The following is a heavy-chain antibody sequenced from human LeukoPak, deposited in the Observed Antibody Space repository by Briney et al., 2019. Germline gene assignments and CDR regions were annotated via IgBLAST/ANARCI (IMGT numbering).Heavy chain of an antibody. CDR3: ARNFRDGYNPTGY. CDR1: GGSISSYY. V-gene: IGHV4-59*08. J-gene: IGHJ4*02. Sequence: SSETLSLTCTVSGGSISSYYWSWIRQPPGKGLEWIGYIYYSGSTYYNPSLKSRVTISVDTSKNQFSLELSSVTATDTAVYYCARNFRDGYNPTGYWGQGTLVTVSS. CDR2: IYYSGST. D-gene: IGHD5-24*01.